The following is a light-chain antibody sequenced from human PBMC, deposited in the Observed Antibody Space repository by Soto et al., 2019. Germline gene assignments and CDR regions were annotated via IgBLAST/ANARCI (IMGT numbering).Light chain of an antibody. CDR1: SANIVNNY. V-gene: IGLV1-51*01. J-gene: IGLJ2*01. CDR2: DNS. Sequence: QSVLTQPPSVSAAPGQKVTISCSGSSANIVNNYVSWYQQLPGTAPTLLIYDNSKRPSGIPDRFSGSKSGTSATLGIIGLQTGDEADYYCGAWDSSLSAVVFGGGTKVTVL. CDR3: GAWDSSLSAVV.